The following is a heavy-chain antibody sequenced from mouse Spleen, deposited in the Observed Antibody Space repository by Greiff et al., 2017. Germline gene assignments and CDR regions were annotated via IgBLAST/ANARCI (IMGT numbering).Heavy chain of an antibody. CDR3: ARTGIYYGSRDFDY. CDR1: GYTFTSYW. Sequence: QVQLQQPGTVLLKPGASVTLSCKASGYTFTSYWMHWVKQSPGQGLEWIGNTNPCNGGTNHNEKFKSKATLTVDKSTSTAYMQLSSLTTEDSAVYYCARTGIYYGSRDFDYWGQGTTLTVSS. D-gene: IGHD1-1*01. V-gene: IGHV1-53*01. J-gene: IGHJ2*01. CDR2: TNPCNGGT.